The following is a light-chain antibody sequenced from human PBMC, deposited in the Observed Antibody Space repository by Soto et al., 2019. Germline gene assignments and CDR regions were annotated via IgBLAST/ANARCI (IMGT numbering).Light chain of an antibody. CDR1: SSDVGGYNY. V-gene: IGLV2-14*01. CDR2: DVS. J-gene: IGLJ2*01. Sequence: QSVLTQPASVSGSPGQSITISCTGTSSDVGGYNYVSWYQQHPGKAPKLMIYDVSNRPSGVSNRFSGSKSGNTASLTISGLQAEDEADYYCSSYTSSRLVVFGGGTKQTVL. CDR3: SSYTSSRLVV.